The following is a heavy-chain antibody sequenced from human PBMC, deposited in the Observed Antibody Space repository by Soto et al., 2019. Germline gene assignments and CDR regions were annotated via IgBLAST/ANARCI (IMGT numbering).Heavy chain of an antibody. CDR2: IGSRGTGI. J-gene: IGHJ5*02. D-gene: IGHD6-13*01. CDR1: GFTFGDYY. Sequence: QVQLVESGGGLVKPGGSLRLSCAASGFTFGDYYMTWIRQAPGKGLEWVSFIGSRGTGIYNADSVKGRFTIFRDNAKNSLYLQMNSLRAEDTAMYYCARDLRAVGMASRFDPWGQGTLVTVSS. CDR3: ARDLRAVGMASRFDP. V-gene: IGHV3-11*01.